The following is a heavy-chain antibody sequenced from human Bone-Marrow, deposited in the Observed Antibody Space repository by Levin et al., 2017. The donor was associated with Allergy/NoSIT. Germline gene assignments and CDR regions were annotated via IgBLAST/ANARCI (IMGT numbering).Heavy chain of an antibody. V-gene: IGHV1-2*02. CDR1: GYTFTGYY. D-gene: IGHD3-22*01. J-gene: IGHJ4*02. Sequence: ASVKVSCKASGYTFTGYYMHWVRQAPGQGLEWMGWINPNSGGTNYAQKFQGRVTMTRDTSISTAYMELSRLRSDDTAVYYCARSSSYYYDSSGYYVHPMLEDDYWGQGTLVTVSS. CDR3: ARSSSYYYDSSGYYVHPMLEDDY. CDR2: INPNSGGT.